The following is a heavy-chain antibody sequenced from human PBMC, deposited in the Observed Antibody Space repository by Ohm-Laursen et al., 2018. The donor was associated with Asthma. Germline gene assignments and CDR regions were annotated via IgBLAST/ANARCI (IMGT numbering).Heavy chain of an antibody. J-gene: IGHJ6*02. CDR3: ARGRTDYYDSSGYYYGMDV. D-gene: IGHD3-22*01. CDR1: GGSFSGYY. Sequence: GTLSLTCAVYGGSFSGYYWSWIRQPPGKGLEWIGEINHSGSTNYNPSLKSRVTISVDTSKNQFSLKLSSVTAADTAVYYCARGRTDYYDSSGYYYGMDVWGQGTTVTVSS. CDR2: INHSGST. V-gene: IGHV4-34*01.